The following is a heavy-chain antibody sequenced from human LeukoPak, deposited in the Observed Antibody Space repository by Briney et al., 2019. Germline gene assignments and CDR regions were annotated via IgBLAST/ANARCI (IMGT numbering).Heavy chain of an antibody. Sequence: PGGSLRLSCAASGFTFSIYAMSWVRQAPGKGPEWISALSANGASTYYADSVKGRFTISRDNSKNTLYLQMNGLRVEDSALYYCAKDRSYGLDVWGHGTMVTVSS. CDR2: LSANGAST. J-gene: IGHJ6*02. CDR1: GFTFSIYA. V-gene: IGHV3-23*01. CDR3: AKDRSYGLDV.